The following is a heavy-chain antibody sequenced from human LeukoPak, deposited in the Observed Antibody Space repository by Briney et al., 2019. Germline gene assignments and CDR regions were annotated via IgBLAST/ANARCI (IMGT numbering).Heavy chain of an antibody. CDR1: GYTFPSYA. Sequence: ASVKVSCKASGYTFPSYAMNWVRQAPGQGLEWMGWINTNTGNPTYAQGFTGRFVFSLDTSVNTAYLQISGLKAEDTAVYYCARGRNNFDYAYWGQGTLVTVSS. CDR2: INTNTGNP. V-gene: IGHV7-4-1*02. D-gene: IGHD3-16*01. J-gene: IGHJ4*02. CDR3: ARGRNNFDYAY.